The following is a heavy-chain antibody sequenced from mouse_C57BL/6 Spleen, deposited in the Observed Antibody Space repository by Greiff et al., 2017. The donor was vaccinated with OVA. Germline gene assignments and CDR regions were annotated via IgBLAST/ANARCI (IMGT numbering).Heavy chain of an antibody. V-gene: IGHV5-17*01. CDR2: ISSGSSTI. CDR1: GFTFSDYG. D-gene: IGHD1-1*02. CDR3: ARRDYYGFDY. Sequence: EVQLQESGGGLVKPGGSLKLSCAASGFTFSDYGMHWVRQAPEKGLEWVAYISSGSSTIYYADTVKGRFTISRDNAKNTLFLQMTSLRSEDTAMYYCARRDYYGFDYWGQGTTLTVSS. J-gene: IGHJ2*01.